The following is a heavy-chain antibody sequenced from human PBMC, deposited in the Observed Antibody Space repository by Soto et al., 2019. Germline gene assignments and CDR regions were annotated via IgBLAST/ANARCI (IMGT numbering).Heavy chain of an antibody. CDR3: ARGSGADAFDI. CDR2: IIPVIDTA. V-gene: IGHV1-69*06. Sequence: SVRVSCKVSGGTFNIRWVRQAPGQGLEWMGGIIPVIDTANYARKFQGRVVISADRATNIVYMEMMSLTLEDTAVYYCARGSGADAFDIWGQGTMVTVSS. D-gene: IGHD7-27*01. J-gene: IGHJ3*02. CDR1: GGTFN.